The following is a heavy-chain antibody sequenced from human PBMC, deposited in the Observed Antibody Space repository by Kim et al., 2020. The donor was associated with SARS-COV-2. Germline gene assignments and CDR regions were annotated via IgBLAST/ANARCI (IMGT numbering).Heavy chain of an antibody. CDR2: INPSGGST. CDR1: GYTFTSYY. J-gene: IGHJ1*01. D-gene: IGHD6-19*01. Sequence: ASVKVSCKASGYTFTSYYMHWVRQAPGQGLEWMGIINPSGGSTSYAQKFQGRVTMTRDTSTSTVYMELSSLRSEDTAVYYCARAIADGAVAGGDFQHWGQGTLVTVSS. V-gene: IGHV1-46*01. CDR3: ARAIADGAVAGGDFQH.